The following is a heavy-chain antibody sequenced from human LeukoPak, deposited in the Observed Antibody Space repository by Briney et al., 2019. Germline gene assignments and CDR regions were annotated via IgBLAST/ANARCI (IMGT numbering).Heavy chain of an antibody. V-gene: IGHV4-4*07. J-gene: IGHJ4*02. CDR1: GGSISSYY. D-gene: IGHD1-7*01. Sequence: PSETLSLTCTVFGGSISSYYWSWIRQPAGKGLEWIGRIYTSGSTKYNPSLKSRVTMSVDTSKNQFSLKLSSVTAADTAVYYCAREQTGTTMGEGEFDYWGQGILVTVSS. CDR3: AREQTGTTMGEGEFDY. CDR2: IYTSGST.